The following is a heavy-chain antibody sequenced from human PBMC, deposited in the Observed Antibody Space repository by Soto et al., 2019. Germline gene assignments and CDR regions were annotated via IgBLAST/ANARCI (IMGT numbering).Heavy chain of an antibody. J-gene: IGHJ5*02. CDR1: GDSITSNYW. Sequence: SETLSLTCAVSGDSITSNYWWGWIRQPPGKGLEWIGYIYYSGNTFYNPSLKSRVTMSVDTSKNQFSLNVNSVTAVDTAVYYCARSNYRGWFDPWGQGTLVNVSS. V-gene: IGHV4-28*01. CDR2: IYYSGNT. CDR3: ARSNYRGWFDP. D-gene: IGHD1-7*01.